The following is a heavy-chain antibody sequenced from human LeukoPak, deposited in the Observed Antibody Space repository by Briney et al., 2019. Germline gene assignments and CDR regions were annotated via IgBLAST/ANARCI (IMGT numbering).Heavy chain of an antibody. CDR1: GGSISSGGYY. CDR3: AMYCSSTSCYQAVFDP. Sequence: SSETLSLTCTVSGGSISSGGYYWSWIRQHPGKGLEWIGYIYYSGSTYYNPSLKSRVTISVDTSKNQFSLKLSSVTAADTAVYYCAMYCSSTSCYQAVFDPWGQGTLVTVSS. CDR2: IYYSGST. V-gene: IGHV4-31*03. D-gene: IGHD2-2*01. J-gene: IGHJ5*02.